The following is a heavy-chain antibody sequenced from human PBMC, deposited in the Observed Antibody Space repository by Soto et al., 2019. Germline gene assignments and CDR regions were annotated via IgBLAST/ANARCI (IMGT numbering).Heavy chain of an antibody. V-gene: IGHV4-30-2*01. CDR2: IYNSGST. CDR1: GGYISGGYYS. Sequence: SETLSLTCAVSGGYISGGYYSWSWIRQPPRKGLEWIGFIYNSGSTDYNPSLKSRVTISVDTSKNQFSLKLASVTAADTAVYYCSHGQIMGHYRSELDFWGPGTLVTVSS. J-gene: IGHJ4*02. CDR3: SHGQIMGHYRSELDF. D-gene: IGHD3-16*01.